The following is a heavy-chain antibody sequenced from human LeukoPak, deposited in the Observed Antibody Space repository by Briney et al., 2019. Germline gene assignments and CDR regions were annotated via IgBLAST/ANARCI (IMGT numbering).Heavy chain of an antibody. CDR3: ARAARRYVVYYMDV. CDR1: GFTFSSYA. CDR2: ISGSGSST. D-gene: IGHD3-9*01. Sequence: GGSLRLSCAASGFTFSSYAMSWVRQAPGKGLDWVSGISGSGSSTSYADSVKGRFTISRDNSKSTLYLQMNSLRAEDTAVYYCARAARRYVVYYMDVWGKGTTVTVSS. J-gene: IGHJ6*03. V-gene: IGHV3-23*01.